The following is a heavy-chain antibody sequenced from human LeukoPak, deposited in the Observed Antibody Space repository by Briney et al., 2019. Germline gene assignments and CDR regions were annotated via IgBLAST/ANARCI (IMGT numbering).Heavy chain of an antibody. J-gene: IGHJ6*03. D-gene: IGHD6-13*01. CDR3: ASRAAAGYYYMDV. V-gene: IGHV4-4*07. CDR2: IYTSGST. Sequence: SETLSLTCTVSGGSISSYYWSWIRQPAGKGLEWIGRIYTSGSTNYNPSLKSRVTMSVDTSKNQFSPKLSSVTAADTAVYYCASRAAAGYYYMDVWGKGTTVTVSS. CDR1: GGSISSYY.